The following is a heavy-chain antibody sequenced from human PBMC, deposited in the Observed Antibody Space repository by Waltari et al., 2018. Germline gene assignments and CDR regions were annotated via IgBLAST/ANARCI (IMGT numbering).Heavy chain of an antibody. V-gene: IGHV3-21*01. J-gene: IGHJ4*02. D-gene: IGHD6-19*01. CDR2: MSSSSSYI. CDR3: AREGDSSGWALDY. Sequence: EVQLVESGGGLVKPGGSLRLSCAASGSTFSSSRMNWVRQAPGKGLEWVESMSSSSSYIYYADSVKGRVTISRDNAKNSLYLQMNSLRAEDTAVYYCAREGDSSGWALDYWGQGTLVTVSS. CDR1: GSTFSSSR.